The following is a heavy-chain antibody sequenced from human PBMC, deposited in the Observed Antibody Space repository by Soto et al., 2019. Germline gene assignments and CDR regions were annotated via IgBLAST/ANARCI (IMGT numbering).Heavy chain of an antibody. CDR1: GGSISSYY. J-gene: IGHJ4*02. CDR3: ASTTTTIFGVVITRFDY. CDR2: IYYSGST. D-gene: IGHD3-3*01. V-gene: IGHV4-59*01. Sequence: SETLSLTCTVSGGSISSYYWSWIRQPPGKGLEWIGYIYYSGSTNYNPSLKSRVTISVDTSKNQFSLKLSSVTAADTAVYYCASTTTTIFGVVITRFDYWGQGTLVTVPQ.